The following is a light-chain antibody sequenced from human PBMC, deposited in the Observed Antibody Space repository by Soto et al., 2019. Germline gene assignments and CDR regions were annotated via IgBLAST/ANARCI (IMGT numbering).Light chain of an antibody. J-gene: IGLJ2*01. V-gene: IGLV1-40*01. Sequence: QLVLTQPPSVSGAPGQRVTISCIGSSSNIGAGYDVHWYQQLPGTAPKLLISLNSNRPSGVPDRFSGSKSGTSASLAITGLQAEDEADYYCQSYDSSLSGWVFGGGTKLTVL. CDR3: QSYDSSLSGWV. CDR2: LNS. CDR1: SSNIGAGYD.